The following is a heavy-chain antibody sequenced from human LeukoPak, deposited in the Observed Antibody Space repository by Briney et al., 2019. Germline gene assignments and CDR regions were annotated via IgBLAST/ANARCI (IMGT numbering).Heavy chain of an antibody. D-gene: IGHD3-10*02. J-gene: IGHJ6*04. CDR2: INWNGGST. V-gene: IGHV3-20*04. Sequence: LTGGSLRLSCAASGFTSDDYGMSWVRQAPGKGLEWVSGINWNGGSTGYADSVKGRFTISRDNAKNSLYLQMNSLRAEDTAVYYCAELGITMIGGVWGKGTTVTISS. CDR3: AELGITMIGGV. CDR1: GFTSDDYG.